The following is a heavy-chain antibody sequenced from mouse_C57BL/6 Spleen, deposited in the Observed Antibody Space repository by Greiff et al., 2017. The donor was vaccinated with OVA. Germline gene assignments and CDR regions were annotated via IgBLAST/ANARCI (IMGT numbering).Heavy chain of an antibody. D-gene: IGHD1-1*01. CDR3: VREGYYGSSCYYFDY. V-gene: IGHV10-3*01. CDR1: GFTFNTYA. Sequence: EVQLVESGGGLVQPKGSLKLSCAASGFTFNTYAMHWVRQAPGKGLEWVARIRSKSSNYATYYADSVKDRFTISRDDSQSMLYLQMNNLKTEDTAMYYCVREGYYGSSCYYFDYWGQGTTLTVSS. J-gene: IGHJ2*01. CDR2: IRSKSSNYAT.